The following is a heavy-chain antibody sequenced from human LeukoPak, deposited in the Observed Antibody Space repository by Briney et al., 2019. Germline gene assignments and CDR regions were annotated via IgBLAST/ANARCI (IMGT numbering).Heavy chain of an antibody. CDR2: IIPIFGTA. CDR3: ARVINSSGYSTPFDY. CDR1: GGTFSSYA. Sequence: GASVKVSCKASGGTFSSYAISWVRQAPGQGLEWMGGIIPIFGTANYAQKFQGRVTITADESTSTAYMELSSLRSEDTAVYYCARVINSSGYSTPFDYWGRGTLVTVSS. D-gene: IGHD3-22*01. J-gene: IGHJ4*02. V-gene: IGHV1-69*13.